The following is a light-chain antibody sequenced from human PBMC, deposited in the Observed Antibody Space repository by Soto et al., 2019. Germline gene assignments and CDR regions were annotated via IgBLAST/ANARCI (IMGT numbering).Light chain of an antibody. CDR1: QSVNSNY. CDR3: QQFGTSPLWT. V-gene: IGKV3-20*01. CDR2: ETS. J-gene: IGKJ1*01. Sequence: EIVLTQSPGTLSLSPGEGATLSFTASQSVNSNYLAWYQQKPGQAPRLLMYETSTRATGIPDRFSGSRSGTDFTLTISRLQPEDFAVYFCQQFGTSPLWTLGQGTKVDIK.